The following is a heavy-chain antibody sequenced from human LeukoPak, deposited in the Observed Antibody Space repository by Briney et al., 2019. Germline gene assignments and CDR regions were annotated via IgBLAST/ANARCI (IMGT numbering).Heavy chain of an antibody. D-gene: IGHD3-22*01. Sequence: GGSLRLSCAASGFTFSDYYMSWIRQAPGKGLEWVSYISSSSSYTNYADSVKGRFTISRDNAKNSLYLQMNSLRAEDTAVYYCARGELQTRYDRTHFDYWGQGTLVTVP. CDR1: GFTFSDYY. J-gene: IGHJ4*02. CDR2: ISSSSSYT. CDR3: ARGELQTRYDRTHFDY. V-gene: IGHV3-11*05.